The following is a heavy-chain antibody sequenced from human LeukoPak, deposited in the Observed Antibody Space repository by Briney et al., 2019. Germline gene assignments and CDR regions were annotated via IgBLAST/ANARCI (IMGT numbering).Heavy chain of an antibody. Sequence: GGSLRLSCAASGFNFSSYAMHWVRQAPGKGLEWVAVISYDGSNKYYADSVKGRFTISRDNSKNTLYLQMNSLRAEDTAVYYCARAQHDLDRPSYYYDSSGYLVYWGQGTLVTVSS. CDR1: GFNFSSYA. V-gene: IGHV3-30-3*01. CDR2: ISYDGSNK. D-gene: IGHD3-22*01. J-gene: IGHJ4*02. CDR3: ARAQHDLDRPSYYYDSSGYLVY.